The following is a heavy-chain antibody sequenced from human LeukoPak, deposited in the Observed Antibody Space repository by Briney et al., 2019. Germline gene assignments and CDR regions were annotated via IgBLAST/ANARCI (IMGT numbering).Heavy chain of an antibody. CDR3: ARSYGSSWYEAH. D-gene: IGHD6-13*01. Sequence: KPSETLSLTCAVSGYSISSGYYWGWIRQPPGQGLEWIGSIYHSGSTYYNPSLKSRVTISLDTSKNQFSLKLSSVTAADTAVYYCARSYGSSWYEAHWGQGTLVTVSS. V-gene: IGHV4-38-2*01. CDR2: IYHSGST. CDR1: GYSISSGYY. J-gene: IGHJ4*02.